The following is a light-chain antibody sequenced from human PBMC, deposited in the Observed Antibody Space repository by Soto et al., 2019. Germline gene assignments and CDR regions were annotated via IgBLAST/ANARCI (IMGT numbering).Light chain of an antibody. CDR1: QSISKW. J-gene: IGKJ1*01. Sequence: DILMTQSPSILSASVGDTVTITCRASQSISKWVAWYQQRAGKAPTALIFDASNSEKGVPSRFSGSGSGTEFTLIISGLQPEDFATYYCQHYNSYSEAFGQGTKVELK. V-gene: IGKV1-5*01. CDR3: QHYNSYSEA. CDR2: DAS.